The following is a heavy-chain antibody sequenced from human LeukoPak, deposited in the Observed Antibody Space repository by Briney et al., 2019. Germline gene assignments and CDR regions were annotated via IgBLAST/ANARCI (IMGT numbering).Heavy chain of an antibody. CDR1: GDSISSFY. CDR2: IYTSGST. V-gene: IGHV4-4*07. D-gene: IGHD6-13*01. CDR3: ARHGDDSSSWYYFDY. J-gene: IGHJ4*02. Sequence: SETLSLTCTVSGDSISSFYWTWIRQPAGKGLEWIGRIYTSGSTNYNPSLKSRVAISVDTSKNQFSLKLSSVTAADTAVYYCARHGDDSSSWYYFDYWGQGTLVTVSS.